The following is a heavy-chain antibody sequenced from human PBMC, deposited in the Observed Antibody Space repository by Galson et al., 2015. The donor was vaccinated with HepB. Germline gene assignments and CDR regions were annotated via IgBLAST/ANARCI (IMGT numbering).Heavy chain of an antibody. CDR1: GFTVSSNY. V-gene: IGHV3-53*01. Sequence: SLRLSCAASGFTVSSNYMSWVRQAPGKGLEWVSVIYSGGSTYYADSVKGRFTISRDNSKNTLYLQMNSLRVDDTAVYYCGRDLGGAGDHWGQGTLVTVSS. D-gene: IGHD1-14*01. J-gene: IGHJ4*02. CDR3: GRDLGGAGDH. CDR2: IYSGGST.